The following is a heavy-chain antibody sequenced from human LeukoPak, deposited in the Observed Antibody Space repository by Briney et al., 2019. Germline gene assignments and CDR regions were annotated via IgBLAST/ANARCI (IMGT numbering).Heavy chain of an antibody. CDR2: IYYSGST. CDR1: GGSINSYY. J-gene: IGHJ4*02. V-gene: IGHV4-59*01. CDR3: ARGYGETSTR. D-gene: IGHD4-17*01. Sequence: PSETLSLTCTVSGGSINSYYWSWIRQPPGKGLEWIGYIYYSGSTNYNPSLKSRVTISVDTSKNQFSLKLSSVTAADTAVYYCARGYGETSTRWGQGTLVTVSS.